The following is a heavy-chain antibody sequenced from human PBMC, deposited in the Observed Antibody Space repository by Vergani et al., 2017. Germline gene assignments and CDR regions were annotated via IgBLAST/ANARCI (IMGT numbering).Heavy chain of an antibody. Sequence: QVQLVESGGTLVKPGGSLRLSCAASGFTFRDFYMTWIRQVPGKGLEWVSHISDSGTSINYADSVKGRVTVSRDNAKKSLYLQMTSLRVEDTAVYYCARGNWNDGFNSYYYMDVWGKGTTVTVSS. CDR3: ARGNWNDGFNSYYYMDV. D-gene: IGHD1-1*01. CDR2: ISDSGTSI. V-gene: IGHV3-11*01. J-gene: IGHJ6*03. CDR1: GFTFRDFY.